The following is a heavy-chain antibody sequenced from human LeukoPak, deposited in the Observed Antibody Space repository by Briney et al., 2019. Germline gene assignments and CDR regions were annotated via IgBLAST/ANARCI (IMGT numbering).Heavy chain of an antibody. CDR3: ARDTHYYDSSGADY. D-gene: IGHD3-22*01. CDR2: INDSGST. Sequence: SETLSLTCAVYGGSFSGYYWSWIRQPPGKGLEWIGEINDSGSTNYNPSLKSRVTISVDTSKNQFSLKLSSVTAADTAVYYCARDTHYYDSSGADYWGQGTLVTVSS. J-gene: IGHJ4*02. CDR1: GGSFSGYY. V-gene: IGHV4-34*01.